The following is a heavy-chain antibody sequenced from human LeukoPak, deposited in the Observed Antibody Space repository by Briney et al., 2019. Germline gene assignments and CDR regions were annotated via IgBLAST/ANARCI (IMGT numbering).Heavy chain of an antibody. V-gene: IGHV1-2*02. D-gene: IGHD6-25*01. Sequence: ASVKVSCKASGYPFTYYFRHWIRQTPGQGLEWVGWMNPTSGATKYAQKFQGRVTMTRDTSISTAYMELSGLRSDDTAVYYCAVAIQAAAIPAFDYWGQGTLVTVSS. J-gene: IGHJ4*02. CDR3: AVAIQAAAIPAFDY. CDR1: GYPFTYYF. CDR2: MNPTSGAT.